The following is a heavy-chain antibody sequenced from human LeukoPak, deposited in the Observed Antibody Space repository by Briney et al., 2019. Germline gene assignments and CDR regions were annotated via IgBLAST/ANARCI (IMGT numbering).Heavy chain of an antibody. J-gene: IGHJ4*02. CDR3: ARDLVLIAARGY. CDR2: ISSSSSYI. V-gene: IGHV3-21*01. D-gene: IGHD6-6*01. Sequence: GSLRLSCAASGFTFSSYSMNWVRQAPGKGLEWVSSISSSSSYIYYADSVKGRFTISRDNAKNSLYLQMNSLRAEDTAVYYCARDLVLIAARGYWGQGTLVTVSS. CDR1: GFTFSSYS.